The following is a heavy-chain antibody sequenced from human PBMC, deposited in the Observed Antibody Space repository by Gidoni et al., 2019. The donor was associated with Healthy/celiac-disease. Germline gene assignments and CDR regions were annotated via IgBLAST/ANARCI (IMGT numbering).Heavy chain of an antibody. CDR2: IRYDGSHK. D-gene: IGHD3-10*01. CDR1: GFTFNTYG. V-gene: IGHV3-30*02. Sequence: QVPLVESGGAVVPPGGSPRLSFAASGFTFNTYGMHWVRQAPGKGLERVTFIRYDGSHKYYADCVKGRFTISRDNSKNTLYLQMNSLRAEDTAVYYCALTMGFGELFRADYWGQGTLVTVSS. CDR3: ALTMGFGELFRADY. J-gene: IGHJ4*02.